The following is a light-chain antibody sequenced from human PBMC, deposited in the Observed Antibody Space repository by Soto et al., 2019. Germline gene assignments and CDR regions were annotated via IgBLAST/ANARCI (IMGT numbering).Light chain of an antibody. CDR3: HSYVGSLTVV. CDR1: SSNIGPGHD. Sequence: QSVLAQPPSVSGAPGQRVTISCTGISSNIGPGHDVHWYQQLPGTAPKLLIFGNNNRPSGVPDRCSGSRSGTSASLAITWLQAEDEADYYFHSYVGSLTVVFGGGTKRTVL. V-gene: IGLV1-40*01. J-gene: IGLJ2*01. CDR2: GNN.